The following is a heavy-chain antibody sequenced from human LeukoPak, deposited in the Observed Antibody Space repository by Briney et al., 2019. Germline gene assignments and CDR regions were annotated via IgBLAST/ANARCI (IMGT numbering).Heavy chain of an antibody. CDR2: ISGSGGRT. CDR3: AKGYCSGGSCYSGLFDY. V-gene: IGHV3-23*01. Sequence: TGGSLRLSCAAYGFIFSSYAMSWVRQAPGKGLEWVSAISGSGGRTYYADSVKGRFTISRDNSKNTLYLQMNSLRAEDTAVYYCAKGYCSGGSCYSGLFDYWGQGTLVTVSS. CDR1: GFIFSSYA. J-gene: IGHJ4*02. D-gene: IGHD2-15*01.